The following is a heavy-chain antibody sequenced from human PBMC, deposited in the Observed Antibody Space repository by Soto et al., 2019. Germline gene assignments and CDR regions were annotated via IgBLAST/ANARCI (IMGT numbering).Heavy chain of an antibody. CDR3: ATTYYYDSSGQFEAFDY. CDR2: IYYSGST. D-gene: IGHD3-22*01. CDR1: GGSISSSSYY. V-gene: IGHV4-39*01. Sequence: SETLSLTCTVSGGSISSSSYYWGWIRQPPGKGLEWIGSIYYSGSTYYNPSLKSRVTISVDTSKNQFSLKLSSVTAADTAVYYCATTYYYDSSGQFEAFDYWGQGTLVTVSS. J-gene: IGHJ4*02.